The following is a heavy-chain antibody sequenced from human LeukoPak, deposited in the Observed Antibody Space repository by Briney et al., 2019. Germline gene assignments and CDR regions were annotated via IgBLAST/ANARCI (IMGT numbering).Heavy chain of an antibody. J-gene: IGHJ3*02. V-gene: IGHV1-46*01. CDR3: AKAGGSIAALDAFDI. D-gene: IGHD6-13*01. CDR2: INHSGGST. CDR1: GYTFTSYY. Sequence: GASVKVSCKASGYTFTSYYMHWVRQAPGQGLEWMGIINHSGGSTSYAQKFQGRVTMTRDTSTSTVYMELSSLRSEDTAVYYCAKAGGSIAALDAFDIWGQGTMVTVSS.